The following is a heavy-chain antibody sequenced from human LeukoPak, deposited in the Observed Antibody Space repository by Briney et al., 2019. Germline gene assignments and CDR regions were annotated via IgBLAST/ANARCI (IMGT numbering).Heavy chain of an antibody. V-gene: IGHV3-21*06. CDR1: EFNFSTYS. Sequence: GGSLRLSCAASEFNFSTYSLNWVRQAPGKGLEWVSSISRTSSLRYHADSLKGRFTISRDNARNALYLQMNSVRPEDTAVYYCAKKHYDILTGYLFDYWGQGTLVTVSS. CDR2: ISRTSSLR. D-gene: IGHD3-9*01. J-gene: IGHJ4*02. CDR3: AKKHYDILTGYLFDY.